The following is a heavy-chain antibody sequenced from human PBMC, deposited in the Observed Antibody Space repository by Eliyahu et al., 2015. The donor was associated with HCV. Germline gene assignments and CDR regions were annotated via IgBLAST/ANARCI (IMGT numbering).Heavy chain of an antibody. Sequence: QLHLQESGPGLVKPSGTLSLTCSVSGVSISNTDHFWDWLRQPPGQGLEWIATVHSPWAPLHHPSVETRVTVSIDTPRDQFSLKLNSVTAADAAVYYCAKHRRGDGQDWLSSYGMDVWGQGTTVTVSS. V-gene: IGHV4-39*01. CDR1: GVSISNTDHF. D-gene: IGHD3/OR15-3a*01. J-gene: IGHJ6*02. CDR3: AKHRRGDGQDWLSSYGMDV. CDR2: VHSPWAP.